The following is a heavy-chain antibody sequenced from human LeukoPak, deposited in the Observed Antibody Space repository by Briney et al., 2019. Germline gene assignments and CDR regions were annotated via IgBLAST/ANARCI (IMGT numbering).Heavy chain of an antibody. CDR1: GFTFSSYA. CDR3: VRDRAGGNSVWFDP. J-gene: IGHJ5*02. D-gene: IGHD4-23*01. V-gene: IGHV3-48*02. Sequence: GGSLRLSCAASGFTFSSYAMNWVRQAPGKGLEWISFISSSSGTIYYADSVKGRFTISRDNAKNSLYLQMNSLRDEDTAVYYCVRDRAGGNSVWFDPWGQGTLVTVSS. CDR2: ISSSSGTI.